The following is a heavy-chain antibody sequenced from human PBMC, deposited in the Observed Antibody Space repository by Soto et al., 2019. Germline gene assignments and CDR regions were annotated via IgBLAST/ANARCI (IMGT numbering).Heavy chain of an antibody. Sequence: SETLSLTCTVSGGSISSGGYYWSWIRQHPGKGLEWIGYIYYSGSTYYNPSLKSRVTISVDTSKNQFSLKLSSVTAADTAVYYCARGGVAATPFDYWGQGTLVTVSS. D-gene: IGHD2-15*01. CDR2: IYYSGST. V-gene: IGHV4-31*03. CDR1: GGSISSGGYY. CDR3: ARGGVAATPFDY. J-gene: IGHJ4*02.